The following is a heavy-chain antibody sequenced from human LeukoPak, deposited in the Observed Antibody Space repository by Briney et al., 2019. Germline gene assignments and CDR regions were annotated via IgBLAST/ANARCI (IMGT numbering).Heavy chain of an antibody. CDR3: AELGITMIGGV. J-gene: IGHJ6*04. Sequence: GGSLRLSCAASGFTFSSYWMSLVRQAPGKGLEWVSYISSSGSTIYYADSVKGRFTISRDNAKNSLYLQMNSLRAEDTAVYYCAELGITMIGGVWGKGTTVTISS. V-gene: IGHV3-48*04. CDR1: GFTFSSYW. D-gene: IGHD3-10*02. CDR2: ISSSGSTI.